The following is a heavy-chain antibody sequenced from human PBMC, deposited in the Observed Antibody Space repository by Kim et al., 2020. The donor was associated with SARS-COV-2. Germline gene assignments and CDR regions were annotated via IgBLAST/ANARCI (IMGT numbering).Heavy chain of an antibody. CDR3: ASDGDLYSSGKDAFDI. CDR2: IKHDGNQK. D-gene: IGHD6-19*01. Sequence: GGSLRLSCAASGFTFSSYWMTWVRQAPGKGLEWVANIKHDGNQKYYVDSVKGRFTILRDNAKNSMYLQMNSLRAEDTAVYYCASDGDLYSSGKDAFDIWGQGTMVTVSS. V-gene: IGHV3-7*01. J-gene: IGHJ3*02. CDR1: GFTFSSYW.